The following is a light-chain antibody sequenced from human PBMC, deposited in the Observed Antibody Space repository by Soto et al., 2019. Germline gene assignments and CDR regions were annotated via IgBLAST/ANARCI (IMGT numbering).Light chain of an antibody. CDR1: QNIDNY. CDR2: TAS. CDR3: QQSYSSLPT. V-gene: IGKV1-39*01. Sequence: DIEMTQSPSSLSASVGDRVTISCRAGQNIDNYLNWYQQKPGKAPKLLIYTASILQSGVPSRFSGSGSGTEFTLNISSLQPEDFATYYCQQSYSSLPTFGGGAKVDI. J-gene: IGKJ4*01.